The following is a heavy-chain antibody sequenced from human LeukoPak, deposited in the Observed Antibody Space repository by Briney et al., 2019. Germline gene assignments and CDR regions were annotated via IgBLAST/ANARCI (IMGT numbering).Heavy chain of an antibody. CDR3: ARDYYDSSGYQQFDY. CDR1: GGSISSSSYS. CDR2: IYYSGST. D-gene: IGHD3-22*01. Sequence: PSETLSLTCTVSGGSISSSSYSWGWLRQPPGKGLEWIGYIYYSGSTNYNPSLKSRVTISVDTSKNQFSLKLSSVTAADTAVYYCARDYYDSSGYQQFDYWGQGTLVTVSS. J-gene: IGHJ4*02. V-gene: IGHV4-61*01.